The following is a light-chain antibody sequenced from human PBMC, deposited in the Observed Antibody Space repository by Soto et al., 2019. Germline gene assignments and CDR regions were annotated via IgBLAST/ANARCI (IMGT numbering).Light chain of an antibody. J-gene: IGKJ2*01. Sequence: DIQMTQSPSTLSASVGDRVTITCRTSQSISSWLAWYQQKSGHAPKLLIYKASTSDSGVPSRFIGSGSGAEFNLTISSLQPEDFATYYCHHFYNYVYTFGQGTRLEIK. CDR2: KAS. V-gene: IGKV1-5*03. CDR1: QSISSW. CDR3: HHFYNYVYT.